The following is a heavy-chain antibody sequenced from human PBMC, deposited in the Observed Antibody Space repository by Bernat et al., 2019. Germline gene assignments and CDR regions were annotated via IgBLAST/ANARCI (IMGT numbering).Heavy chain of an antibody. Sequence: QLQLQESGSGLVKPSQTLSLTCAVSGGSISSGGYSWSWIRQPPGKGLEWIGYIYHSGSTYYNPSLKSRVTISVDRSKNQFSVKLSSVTAANTAVYYCAGTTVTIATLRAYAFDIWGQGTMVTVSS. CDR3: AGTTVTIATLRAYAFDI. D-gene: IGHD4-17*01. CDR2: IYHSGST. CDR1: GGSISSGGYS. J-gene: IGHJ3*02. V-gene: IGHV4-30-2*01.